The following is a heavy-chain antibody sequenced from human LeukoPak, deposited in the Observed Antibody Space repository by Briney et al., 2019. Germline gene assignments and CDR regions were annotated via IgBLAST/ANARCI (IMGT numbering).Heavy chain of an antibody. V-gene: IGHV1-8*03. J-gene: IGHJ5*02. D-gene: IGHD3-10*01. CDR1: GGTFSSYA. Sequence: GSSVKVSCKASGGTFSSYAISWVRQAPGQGLEWMGWMNPNSGNTGYAQKFQGRVTITRNTSISTAYMELSSLRSEDTAVYYCARGGSYSWFDPWGQGTLVTVSS. CDR3: ARGGSYSWFDP. CDR2: MNPNSGNT.